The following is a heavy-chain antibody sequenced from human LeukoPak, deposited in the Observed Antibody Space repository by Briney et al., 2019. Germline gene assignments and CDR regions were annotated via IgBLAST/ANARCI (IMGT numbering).Heavy chain of an antibody. V-gene: IGHV5-51*01. CDR2: IYPADSDT. Sequence: GESLKISCKGSGYSFTNYWIGWVRQMPGKGLEWMGIIYPADSDTRYSPSFQGQVTISVDKSISTAHLQWSSLKASDTAMYFCARHDNWNDDHYWGQGTLVTVSS. CDR3: ARHDNWNDDHY. CDR1: GYSFTNYW. J-gene: IGHJ4*02. D-gene: IGHD1-20*01.